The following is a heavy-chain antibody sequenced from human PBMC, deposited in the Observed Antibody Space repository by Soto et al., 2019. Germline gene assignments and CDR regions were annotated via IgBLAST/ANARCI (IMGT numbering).Heavy chain of an antibody. J-gene: IGHJ6*02. CDR2: TYYRSKWYN. CDR3: ARQESDFWSGYYTGPYYYYGMDV. D-gene: IGHD3-3*01. V-gene: IGHV6-1*01. CDR1: GDSVSSNSAA. Sequence: SQTLSLTCAISGDSVSSNSAAWNWIRQAPSRGLEWLGRTYYRSKWYNDYAVSVKSRITINPDTSKNQFSLQLNSVTPEDTAVYYCARQESDFWSGYYTGPYYYYGMDVWGQGTTVTVS.